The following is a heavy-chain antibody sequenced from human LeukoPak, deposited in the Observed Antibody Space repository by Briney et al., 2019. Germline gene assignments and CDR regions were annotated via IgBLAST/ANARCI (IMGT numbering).Heavy chain of an antibody. Sequence: PSETLSLTCTVSGYSISSHYYWGWIRQPPGKGLEWIGSIYHSGSTYYNPSLKSRVTISVDTSKNQFFLKLSSVTAADTAVYYCAWIPSAANVDYWGQGTLVTVSS. CDR1: GYSISSHYY. V-gene: IGHV4-38-2*02. CDR2: IYHSGST. D-gene: IGHD6-25*01. CDR3: AWIPSAANVDY. J-gene: IGHJ4*02.